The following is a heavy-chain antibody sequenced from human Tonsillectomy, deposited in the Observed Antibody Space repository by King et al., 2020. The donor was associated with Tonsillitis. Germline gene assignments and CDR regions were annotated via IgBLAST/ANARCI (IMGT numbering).Heavy chain of an antibody. CDR1: GYSFTSYW. Sequence: QLVQSGAEVKKPGESLKISCKGSGYSFTSYWIGWVRQMPGKGLEWMGIIYPGDSESRYSQSFEGQVTISVDKSISTAYLQWSSLKASDTAMYYCARQRLRNNDILTGLFDYWGQGTLVTVSS. D-gene: IGHD3-9*01. V-gene: IGHV5-51*01. CDR3: ARQRLRNNDILTGLFDY. J-gene: IGHJ4*02. CDR2: IYPGDSES.